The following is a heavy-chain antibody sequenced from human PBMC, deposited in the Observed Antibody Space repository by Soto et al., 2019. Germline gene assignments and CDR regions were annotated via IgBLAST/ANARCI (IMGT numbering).Heavy chain of an antibody. CDR3: ARDAAVGYCISTSCQID. D-gene: IGHD2-2*01. CDR1: GYTFTSYG. CDR2: ISAYNGNT. J-gene: IGHJ4*02. V-gene: IGHV1-18*01. Sequence: QVQLVQSGAEVKKPGASVKVSCKASGYTFTSYGISWVRQAPGQGLEWMAWISAYNGNTNYAQKLQGRVTMTTDTSTSTAYMELRSLRSDDTAVYYCARDAAVGYCISTSCQIDWGQGTLVTVSS.